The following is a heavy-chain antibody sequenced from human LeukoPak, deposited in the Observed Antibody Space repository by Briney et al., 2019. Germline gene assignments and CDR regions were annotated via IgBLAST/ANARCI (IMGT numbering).Heavy chain of an antibody. J-gene: IGHJ4*02. D-gene: IGHD1-20*01. V-gene: IGHV1-3*01. CDR2: INAGNGNT. CDR1: GYTFTSYA. Sequence: ASVKVSCKASGYTFTSYAMHWVRQAPGQRLEWMGWINAGNGNTKYSQKFQGRVTITRDTSASTAYMELSSLRSEDTAVYYCARVRSVTGFFDYWGQGTPVTVSS. CDR3: ARVRSVTGFFDY.